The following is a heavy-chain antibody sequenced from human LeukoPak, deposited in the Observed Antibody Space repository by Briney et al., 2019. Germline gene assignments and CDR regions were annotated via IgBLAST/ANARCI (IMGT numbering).Heavy chain of an antibody. CDR1: GYTFTGYY. V-gene: IGHV1-2*02. D-gene: IGHD1-26*01. CDR2: INPNSGGT. CDR3: ARSIVGATWRAYYYYGMDV. Sequence: ASVKVSCKASGYTFTGYYMNWVRQAPGQGLEWMGWINPNSGGTNYAQKLQGRATMTTDTSTSTAYMELRSLRSDDTAVYYCARSIVGATWRAYYYYGMDVWGQGTTVTVSS. J-gene: IGHJ6*02.